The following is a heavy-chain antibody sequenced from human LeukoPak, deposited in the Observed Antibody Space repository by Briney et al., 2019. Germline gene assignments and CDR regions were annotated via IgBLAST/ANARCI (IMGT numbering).Heavy chain of an antibody. CDR3: ARDGGYCSGGSCYNLDY. V-gene: IGHV3-21*01. CDR1: GFTFSSYS. CDR2: ISSSSSYI. D-gene: IGHD2-15*01. J-gene: IGHJ4*02. Sequence: GGSLRLSCAASGFTFSSYSMNWVRQAPGKGLEWVSSISSSSSYIYYADSVEGRFTISRDNAKNSLYLQMNSLRAEDTAVYYCARDGGYCSGGSCYNLDYWGQGTLVTVSS.